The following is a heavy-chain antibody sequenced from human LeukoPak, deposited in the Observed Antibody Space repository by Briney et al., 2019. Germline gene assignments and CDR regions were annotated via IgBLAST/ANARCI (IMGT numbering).Heavy chain of an antibody. CDR1: GGSISSSSYY. CDR3: ARPSSGSPGV. J-gene: IGHJ4*02. CDR2: IYYSGST. V-gene: IGHV4-39*01. D-gene: IGHD6-19*01. Sequence: PSETLSLTCTVSGGSISSSSYYWGWIRQPPGKGLEWIGSIYYSGSTYYNPSLKSRVTISVDTSKNQFSLKLSSVTAADTAVYYCARPSSGSPGVWGQGTLVTVSS.